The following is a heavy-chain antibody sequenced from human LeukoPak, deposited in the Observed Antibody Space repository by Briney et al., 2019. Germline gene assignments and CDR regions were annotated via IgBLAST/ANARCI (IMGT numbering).Heavy chain of an antibody. CDR1: GYTLTELS. CDR3: ASFPHPAEY. D-gene: IGHD3-10*01. V-gene: IGHV1-24*01. Sequence: ASVKVSCKVSGYTLTELSMHWVRQAPGKGLEWMGGFDPEDGETIYAQKFLGRVTMTRDTSISTAYMELSSLRSDDTAVYYCASFPHPAEYWGQGTRVTVSS. J-gene: IGHJ4*02. CDR2: FDPEDGET.